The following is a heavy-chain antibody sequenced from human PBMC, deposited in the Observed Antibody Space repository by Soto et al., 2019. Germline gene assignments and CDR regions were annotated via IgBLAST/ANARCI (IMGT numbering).Heavy chain of an antibody. Sequence: QVQLVQSGAEVKKPGSSVKVSCKASGGTFSSYTISWVRQAPGQGLEWMGRIIPILGIANYAQKFQGRVTITADKSTSTAYMELSSLRSEDTPVYYCARGWPGPPYYGSGRDYYGMDVWGQGTTVTVSS. CDR3: ARGWPGPPYYGSGRDYYGMDV. V-gene: IGHV1-69*02. CDR2: IIPILGIA. J-gene: IGHJ6*02. CDR1: GGTFSSYT. D-gene: IGHD3-10*01.